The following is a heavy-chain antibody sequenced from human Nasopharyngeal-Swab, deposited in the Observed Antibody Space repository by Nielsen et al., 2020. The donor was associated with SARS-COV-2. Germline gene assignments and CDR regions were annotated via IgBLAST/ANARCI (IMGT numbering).Heavy chain of an antibody. CDR3: AKLAVTVYWYFDV. V-gene: IGHV3-23*01. CDR1: GFSFSTYA. J-gene: IGHJ2*01. CDR2: ISDGGDST. Sequence: LSLTRAASGFSFSTYAMSWVRLAPGKGLEWVSSISDGGDSTFYADSVKGRFTISRDNSENTLYLQMSSLRADDTAVYYCAKLAVTVYWYFDVWGPGTLLTVSS.